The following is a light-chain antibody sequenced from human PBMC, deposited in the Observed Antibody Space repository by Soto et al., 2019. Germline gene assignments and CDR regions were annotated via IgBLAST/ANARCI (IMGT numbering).Light chain of an antibody. Sequence: EIVMTQSPVTLSASPGESATLSCRASQSVDNNVAWYQQKPGQAPRLLIVGSFARATGIPARFSGSGSGTDFTLTISRLEPEDSAVYYCQQHNQWPITFGQGTRLDIK. V-gene: IGKV3-15*01. CDR1: QSVDNN. J-gene: IGKJ5*01. CDR2: GSF. CDR3: QQHNQWPIT.